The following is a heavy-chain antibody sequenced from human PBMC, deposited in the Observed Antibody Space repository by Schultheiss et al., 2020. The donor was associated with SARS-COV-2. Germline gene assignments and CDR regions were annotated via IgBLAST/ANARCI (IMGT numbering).Heavy chain of an antibody. V-gene: IGHV3-23*01. CDR2: ISGSGGST. Sequence: GGSLRLSCVSSGFTVSPYGRLWVRQAPGKGLEWVSAISGSGGSTYYADSVKGRFTISRDNSKNTLYLQMNSLKTEDTAVYYCTTGGATPIDYWGQGTLVTVSS. CDR3: TTGGATPIDY. D-gene: IGHD1-26*01. J-gene: IGHJ4*02. CDR1: GFTVSPYG.